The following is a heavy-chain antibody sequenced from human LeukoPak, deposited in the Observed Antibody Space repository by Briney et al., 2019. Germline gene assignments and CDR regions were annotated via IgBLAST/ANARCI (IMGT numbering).Heavy chain of an antibody. CDR1: GFTFDDYG. CDR2: INWNGGST. J-gene: IGHJ3*02. D-gene: IGHD3-3*01. V-gene: IGHV3-20*01. Sequence: PGGSLRLSCAASGFTFDDYGMSWVRQAPGKGLEWVSGINWNGGSTGYADSVKGRFTISRDNAKNSLYLQMNGLRAEDTALYHCARALYYDFWSGSPDDTFDIWGQGTMVTVSS. CDR3: ARALYYDFWSGSPDDTFDI.